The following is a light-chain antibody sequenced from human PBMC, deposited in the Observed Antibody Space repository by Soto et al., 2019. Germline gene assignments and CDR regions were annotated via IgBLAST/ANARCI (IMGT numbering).Light chain of an antibody. J-gene: IGKJ2*01. CDR3: QQYGGSPYT. Sequence: EIVLTQSPGTLSLSPGERATLSCRASQSVSSSYLGGYQQKPGQAPRPLIYAASSRATGIPDRFSGSGSGTDFTLTISRLEPEDFAVYYCQQYGGSPYTFGRGTKLEIK. CDR1: QSVSSSY. CDR2: AAS. V-gene: IGKV3-20*01.